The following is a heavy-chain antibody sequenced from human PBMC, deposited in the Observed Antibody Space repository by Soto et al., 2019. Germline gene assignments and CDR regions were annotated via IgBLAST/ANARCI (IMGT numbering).Heavy chain of an antibody. Sequence: EVQLVESGGGLLQPGGSLRLSCAASGFTFSTFWMHWVRQAPGKGLVWVSRIKGDGRSTSYADSVKGRFTISRDNAKNTVYLQMNSLRVEDTAVYYCVRGAAYAYYHDYWGQGNLVTVSS. CDR3: VRGAAYAYYHDY. CDR2: IKGDGRST. V-gene: IGHV3-74*01. J-gene: IGHJ4*02. D-gene: IGHD3-16*01. CDR1: GFTFSTFW.